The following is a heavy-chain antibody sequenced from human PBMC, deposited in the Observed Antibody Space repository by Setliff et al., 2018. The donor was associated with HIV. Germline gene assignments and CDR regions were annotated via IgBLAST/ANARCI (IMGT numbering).Heavy chain of an antibody. CDR2: ISTYNGNT. J-gene: IGHJ4*02. CDR1: GYSFTTYG. CDR3: ARGTYLDQ. V-gene: IGHV1-18*01. Sequence: ASVKVSCKTSGYSFTTYGITWVRQAPGQGLEWMGFISTYNGNTDYAQKVQGRVTMTTDTSTGTAYLELGSLTSDDTAIYYCARGTYLDQWGEGTLVTVSS.